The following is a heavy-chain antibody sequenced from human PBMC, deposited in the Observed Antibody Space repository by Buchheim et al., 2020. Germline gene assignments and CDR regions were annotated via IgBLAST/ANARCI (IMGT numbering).Heavy chain of an antibody. D-gene: IGHD2-2*01. CDR1: GFIFSSYG. Sequence: QVQLVESGGGVVQPGRSLRLSCAASGFIFSSYGMHWVRQAPGKGLEWVAVISYDGSNKYYADSVKGRFTISRDNSKNTLYLQMNSLRAEDTAVYYCAGNVVPAAQGRDYWGQGTL. CDR3: AGNVVPAAQGRDY. CDR2: ISYDGSNK. V-gene: IGHV3-30*03. J-gene: IGHJ4*02.